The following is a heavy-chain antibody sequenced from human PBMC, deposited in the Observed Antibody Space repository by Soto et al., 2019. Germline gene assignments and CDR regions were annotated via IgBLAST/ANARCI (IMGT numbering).Heavy chain of an antibody. J-gene: IGHJ3*02. V-gene: IGHV4-31*03. D-gene: IGHD4-17*01. CDR2: IYYSGST. Sequence: SETLSLTCTVSGGSISSGGYFWSRIRQRPGKGLEWIGYIYYSGSTDYNPSLRSRVTISLDTSKKQFSLKLNSVTAADTAVYYCAACGNSNYGGAFDIWGQGKMVTVSS. CDR3: AACGNSNYGGAFDI. CDR1: GGSISSGGYF.